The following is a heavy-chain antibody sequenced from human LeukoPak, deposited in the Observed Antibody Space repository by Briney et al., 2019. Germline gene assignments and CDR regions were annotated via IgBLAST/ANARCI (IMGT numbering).Heavy chain of an antibody. Sequence: GGSLRLSCAASGFTFDDYGMSWVRQAPGKGLEWVSGINWNGGSTGYADSVKGRFTISRDNAKNSLYLQMNSLRAEDTAVYYCARGIAPYDAFDIWGQGTMVTVSS. CDR2: INWNGGST. CDR1: GFTFDDYG. D-gene: IGHD2-21*01. CDR3: ARGIAPYDAFDI. J-gene: IGHJ3*02. V-gene: IGHV3-20*04.